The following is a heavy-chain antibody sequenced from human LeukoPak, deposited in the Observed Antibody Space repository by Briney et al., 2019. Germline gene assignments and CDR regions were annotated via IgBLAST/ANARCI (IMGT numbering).Heavy chain of an antibody. CDR3: ARDLDVGYSGYDISVEGNWFDP. J-gene: IGHJ5*02. Sequence: ASVKVSCKASGYTFTSYYMHWVRQAPGQGLEWMGIINPSGGSTSYAQKFQGRVTMTRDTSTSTVYMELSSLRSEDTAVYYCARDLDVGYSGYDISVEGNWFDPWGQGTLVTVSS. CDR1: GYTFTSYY. V-gene: IGHV1-46*01. CDR2: INPSGGST. D-gene: IGHD5-12*01.